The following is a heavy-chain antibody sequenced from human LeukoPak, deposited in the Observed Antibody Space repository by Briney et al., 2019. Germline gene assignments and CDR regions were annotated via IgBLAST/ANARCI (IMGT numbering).Heavy chain of an antibody. CDR3: VKDDGWVQYAN. CDR1: GFTPSSYW. Sequence: GGSLRLSCAASGFTPSSYWMTWVRQAPGKGLEWVANINQDGHAQYYVQSVRGRFTISRDNAKSSLYLQMNSLSAEDAAVYYCVKDDGWVQYANWGQGTLVTVSS. D-gene: IGHD5-24*01. J-gene: IGHJ4*02. CDR2: INQDGHAQ. V-gene: IGHV3-7*03.